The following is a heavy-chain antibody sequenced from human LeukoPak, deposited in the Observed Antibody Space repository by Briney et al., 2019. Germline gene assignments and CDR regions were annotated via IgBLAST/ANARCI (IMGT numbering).Heavy chain of an antibody. CDR2: IIPIFGTA. CDR1: GGTFSSYA. Sequence: SVKVSCKASGGTFSSYAISWVRQAPGQGLEWMGGIIPIFGTANYAQKFQGRVTITADESTSTAYMELSSLRSEDTAVYYCARVLGCGGDCYSDNDAFDIWGQGTMVTVSS. CDR3: ARVLGCGGDCYSDNDAFDI. V-gene: IGHV1-69*13. D-gene: IGHD2-21*02. J-gene: IGHJ3*02.